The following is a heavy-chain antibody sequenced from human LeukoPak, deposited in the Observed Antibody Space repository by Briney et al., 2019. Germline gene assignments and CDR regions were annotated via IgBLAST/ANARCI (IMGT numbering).Heavy chain of an antibody. Sequence: GGSLRLSCAASGFTFSSYAMHWVRQAPGKGLEWVAVISYDGSNKYYADSVKGRFTISRDNSKNTLYLQMNSLRAEDTAVYYCARDSGRDSSSPFDPWGQGTLVTVSS. CDR2: ISYDGSNK. V-gene: IGHV3-30*01. CDR3: ARDSGRDSSSPFDP. D-gene: IGHD6-6*01. CDR1: GFTFSSYA. J-gene: IGHJ5*02.